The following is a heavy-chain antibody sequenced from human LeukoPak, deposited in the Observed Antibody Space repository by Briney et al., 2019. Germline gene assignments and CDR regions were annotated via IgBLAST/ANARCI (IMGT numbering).Heavy chain of an antibody. V-gene: IGHV3-23*01. Sequence: PGGSLRLPCAASGFTFSSYAMSWVRQAPGKGLDWVSTISATGDSTYYADSVKGRFTVSRDNSKNTVYLQLNSLSAEDTAVYYCAKDVVPAAQYYFDYWGQGTLVTVSS. CDR2: ISATGDST. CDR3: AKDVVPAAQYYFDY. J-gene: IGHJ4*02. D-gene: IGHD2-2*01. CDR1: GFTFSSYA.